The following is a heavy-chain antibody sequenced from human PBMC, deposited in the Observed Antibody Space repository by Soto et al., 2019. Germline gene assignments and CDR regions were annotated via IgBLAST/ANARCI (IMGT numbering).Heavy chain of an antibody. CDR1: GGSISSGNYY. J-gene: IGHJ6*02. Sequence: SESLSLTCTVSGGSISSGNYYSVWIRQHPGKGREWIGYIQHTGSAHYNPSLRSRGAVSVDTSKNQCSLELSSVTAADPAVYSCARAPFYLLARRSRGMDVWGQGATVTVSS. CDR2: IQHTGSA. CDR3: ARAPFYLLARRSRGMDV. D-gene: IGHD3-16*02. V-gene: IGHV4-31*03.